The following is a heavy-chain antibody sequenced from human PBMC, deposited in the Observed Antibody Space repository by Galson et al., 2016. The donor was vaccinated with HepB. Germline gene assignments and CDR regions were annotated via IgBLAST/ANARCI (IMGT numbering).Heavy chain of an antibody. D-gene: IGHD4/OR15-4a*01. J-gene: IGHJ4*02. V-gene: IGHV1-3*01. CDR2: INSASGDT. Sequence: SVKVSCKASGYTFSSYAIHWLRQAPGQRLEWMGWINSASGDTTYSQRFQDRLTIARDTSATTAYMELSGLRSEDTAVYFGATGAGGYYDYWGQGTLVTVSS. CDR1: GYTFSSYA. CDR3: ATGAGGYYDY.